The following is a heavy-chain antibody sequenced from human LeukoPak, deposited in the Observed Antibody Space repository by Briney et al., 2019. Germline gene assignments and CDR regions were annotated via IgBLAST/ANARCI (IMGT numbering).Heavy chain of an antibody. CDR1: GFTFSSYG. CDR3: SKEIQDIGEVPHAFDI. Sequence: PGRSLRLSCAASGFTFSSYGMHWVRQAPGKGLEWVAVISYDGSNKYYADSVKGRFTISRDNSKNTLYLQMNSLRAEDTAVYYCSKEIQDIGEVPHAFDIGGQRTIVPVSS. D-gene: IGHD2-2*01. CDR2: ISYDGSNK. J-gene: IGHJ3*02. V-gene: IGHV3-30*18.